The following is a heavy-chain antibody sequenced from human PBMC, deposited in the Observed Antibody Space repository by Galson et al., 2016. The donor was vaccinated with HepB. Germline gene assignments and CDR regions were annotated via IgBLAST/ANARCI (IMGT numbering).Heavy chain of an antibody. V-gene: IGHV4-4*02. J-gene: IGHJ4*02. D-gene: IGHD2-2*02. CDR2: IYHTGST. CDR1: GGSISSRDW. Sequence: SETLSLTCAVSGGSISSRDWWSWVRQPPGKGLEWIGEIYHTGSTNYNPSLKSRVTLAIDTSKNQFSLKVTSLTAADTAFYYCARQYLGAFDYWGQGVLATVSS. CDR3: ARQYLGAFDY.